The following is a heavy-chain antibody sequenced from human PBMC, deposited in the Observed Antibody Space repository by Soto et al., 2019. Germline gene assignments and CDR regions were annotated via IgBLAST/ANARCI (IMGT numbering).Heavy chain of an antibody. V-gene: IGHV5-10-1*03. Sequence: EVQLVQCGAEVKKPGESLRISCQGSGYSFTSYWLSWVRQMPGKDLEWMGKIDPTDSYTNYSPSFQGHVTISADKSISTAYLQWSSLKASDTAMYYCARQISSGWYAAFDIWGQGTMVTVSS. D-gene: IGHD6-19*01. CDR3: ARQISSGWYAAFDI. CDR2: IDPTDSYT. J-gene: IGHJ3*02. CDR1: GYSFTSYW.